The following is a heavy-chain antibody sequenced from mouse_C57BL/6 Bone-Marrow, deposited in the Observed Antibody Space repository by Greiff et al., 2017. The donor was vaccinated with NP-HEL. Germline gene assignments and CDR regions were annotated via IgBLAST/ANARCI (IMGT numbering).Heavy chain of an antibody. D-gene: IGHD1-1*02. CDR1: GYTFTSYW. CDR3: AGSEGGWGY. J-gene: IGHJ2*01. V-gene: IGHV1-50*01. Sequence: QVQLQQPGAELVKPGASVKLSCKASGYTFTSYWMQWVKQRPGQGLEWIGELDPYGSYTNYNQKFKGKATLTVDTSSSTPYMQLSSLTSEDSAVYYCAGSEGGWGYWGQGTALTVSA. CDR2: LDPYGSYT.